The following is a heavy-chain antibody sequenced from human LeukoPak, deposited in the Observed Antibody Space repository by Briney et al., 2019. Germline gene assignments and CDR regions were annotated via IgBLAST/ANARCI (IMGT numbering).Heavy chain of an antibody. J-gene: IGHJ4*02. CDR1: GFTISGYS. V-gene: IGHV3-48*01. Sequence: PGGSLRLSCAASGFTISGYSMNWVRQAPRKGLEWISFIGIDSGNTNYADSVKGRFTISGDKAKNSLYLQMNSLRVEDTAVYYCARDYKYAFDNWVQGGLVTVCS. D-gene: IGHD5-24*01. CDR3: ARDYKYAFDN. CDR2: IGIDSGNT.